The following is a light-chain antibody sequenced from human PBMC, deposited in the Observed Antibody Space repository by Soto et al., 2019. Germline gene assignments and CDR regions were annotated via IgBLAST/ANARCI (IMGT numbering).Light chain of an antibody. CDR3: QQYHNWPPQYT. Sequence: EIVMTQSPASLSVYPGDGATLACRASQSVASNVAWYQQKPGHGPRLLIHGASTRAVGVPSRFSGSGSGTDFTLTISSLQSEDFAVYYCQQYHNWPPQYTFGQGTKLQIK. CDR2: GAS. CDR1: QSVASN. V-gene: IGKV3-15*01. J-gene: IGKJ2*01.